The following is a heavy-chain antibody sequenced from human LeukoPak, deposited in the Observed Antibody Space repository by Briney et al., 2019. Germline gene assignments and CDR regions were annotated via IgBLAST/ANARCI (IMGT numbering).Heavy chain of an antibody. CDR2: ISVSSGT. D-gene: IGHD3-22*01. V-gene: IGHV3-23*01. Sequence: GGSLRLSCVASGLAFRSYAMNWVRQAPGKGLEWVSTISVSSGTFYADSVKGRFTISRDNSKNALYLQMNSLRAEDTAVYYCARDSSTKDYYDSSGYDPYFDYWGQGTLVTVSS. J-gene: IGHJ4*02. CDR1: GLAFRSYA. CDR3: ARDSSTKDYYDSSGYDPYFDY.